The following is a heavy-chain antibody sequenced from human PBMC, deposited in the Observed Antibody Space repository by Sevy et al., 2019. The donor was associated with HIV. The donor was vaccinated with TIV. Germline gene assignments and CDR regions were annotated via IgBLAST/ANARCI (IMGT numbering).Heavy chain of an antibody. V-gene: IGHV3-23*01. CDR3: AKLQSGDCSRTSCRDYYFDS. CDR1: GFIFSNYA. Sequence: GGSVRLSCATSGFIFSNYAMSWVRQAPGKGLEWVSDISGSGGTTYYADAVRGRFTISRDNSKNTLYLQMDSLRAEDTAVYYCAKLQSGDCSRTSCRDYYFDSWGQGTLVTVSS. J-gene: IGHJ4*02. D-gene: IGHD2-2*01. CDR2: ISGSGGTT.